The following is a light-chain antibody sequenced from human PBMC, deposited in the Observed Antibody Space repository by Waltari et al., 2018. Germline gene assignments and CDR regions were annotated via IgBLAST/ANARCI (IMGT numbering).Light chain of an antibody. V-gene: IGLV2-23*02. CDR2: EVS. CDR1: SSDVGSYNL. J-gene: IGLJ2*01. CDR3: CSYAGSSTYVV. Sequence: QSALTQPASVSGSPGQSITISCTGTSSDVGSYNLVSWYQQPPGKAPKLMIYEVSKRPQGVSNRFSGSKSGNTASLTISGLQAEDEADYYCCSYAGSSTYVVFGGGTKLTVL.